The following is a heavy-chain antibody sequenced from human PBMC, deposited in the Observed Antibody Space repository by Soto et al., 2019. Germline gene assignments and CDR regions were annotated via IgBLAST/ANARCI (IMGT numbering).Heavy chain of an antibody. Sequence: ASVKVSCKASGGTFSSYTISWVRQAPGQGLEWMGRIIPILGIANYAQKFQGRVTITADKSTSTAYMGLSSLRSEDTAVYYCASRYCSGGSCYPVPTEYFQHWGQGTLVTVSS. D-gene: IGHD2-15*01. CDR1: GGTFSSYT. CDR2: IIPILGIA. J-gene: IGHJ1*01. CDR3: ASRYCSGGSCYPVPTEYFQH. V-gene: IGHV1-69*02.